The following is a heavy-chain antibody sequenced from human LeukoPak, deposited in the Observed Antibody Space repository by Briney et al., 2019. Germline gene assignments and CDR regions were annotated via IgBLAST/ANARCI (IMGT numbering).Heavy chain of an antibody. V-gene: IGHV4-39*01. CDR2: IYYSGST. J-gene: IGHJ5*02. CDR1: GGSISSSSYY. CDR3: ARTFPDLLQGYYYDSPNWLDP. Sequence: PSETLSLTCTVSGGSISSSSYYWGWIRQPPGKGLEWIGSIYYSGSTYYNPSLKSRVTISVDTSKNQFSLKLSSVTAADTAVYYCARTFPDLLQGYYYDSPNWLDPWGQGTLVTVSS. D-gene: IGHD3-22*01.